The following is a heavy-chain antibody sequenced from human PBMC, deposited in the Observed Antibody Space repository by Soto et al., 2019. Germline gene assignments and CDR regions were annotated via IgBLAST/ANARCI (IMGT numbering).Heavy chain of an antibody. Sequence: SETLSLTCTVSGYSISSGYYWGWIRQPPGKGLEWIGSIYHSGSTYYNPSLKSRVTISVDTSKNQFSLKLSSVTAADTAVYYCARVSGDSSSWYYFDYWGQGTLVTVSS. V-gene: IGHV4-38-2*02. CDR2: IYHSGST. J-gene: IGHJ4*02. D-gene: IGHD6-13*01. CDR3: ARVSGDSSSWYYFDY. CDR1: GYSISSGYY.